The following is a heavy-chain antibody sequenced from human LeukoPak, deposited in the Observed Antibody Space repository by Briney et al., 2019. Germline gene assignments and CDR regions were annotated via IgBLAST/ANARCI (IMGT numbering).Heavy chain of an antibody. J-gene: IGHJ3*02. D-gene: IGHD3-22*01. CDR2: INPNSGGT. Sequence: GASVKVSCKASGYTFTGYYMHWVRQAPGQGLEWMGRINPNSGGTNYAQKFQGRVTMTRDTSISTAYMELSRLRSDDTAVYYCARITYYYDSSGYYDAFDIWGQGTMVTVSS. CDR3: ARITYYYDSSGYYDAFDI. CDR1: GYTFTGYY. V-gene: IGHV1-2*06.